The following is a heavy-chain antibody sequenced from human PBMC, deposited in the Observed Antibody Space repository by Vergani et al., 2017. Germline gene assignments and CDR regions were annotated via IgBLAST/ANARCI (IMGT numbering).Heavy chain of an antibody. V-gene: IGHV3-23*01. CDR3: AKVGRSEVAGTFGAFDI. D-gene: IGHD6-19*01. CDR2: ISASDGNT. J-gene: IGHJ3*02. CDR1: GFIFSSYA. Sequence: EVQLLESGGALVQPGKSLRLSCAASGFIFSSYAMTWVRQAPGKGLEWVSSISASDGNTYYADSVKGRFTISRDISKNTLFLHMNSLRPEDTAVYYCAKVGRSEVAGTFGAFDIWGQGTMVTVS.